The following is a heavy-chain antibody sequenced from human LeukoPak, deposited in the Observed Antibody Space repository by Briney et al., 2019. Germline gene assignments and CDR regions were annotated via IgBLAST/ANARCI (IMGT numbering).Heavy chain of an antibody. CDR2: IGAYNENT. D-gene: IGHD6-13*01. V-gene: IGHV1-18*01. CDR3: ARDDHSGSWSWFGP. CDR1: GYSFTNYG. J-gene: IGHJ5*02. Sequence: ASVRVSCKASGYSFTNYGISWVRQAPGQGVEWMGWIGAYNENTNYAQKFEGRVTMTTDTSTSTAYMELRGLRSDDTAVYYCARDDHSGSWSWFGPGGQGTLVTVS.